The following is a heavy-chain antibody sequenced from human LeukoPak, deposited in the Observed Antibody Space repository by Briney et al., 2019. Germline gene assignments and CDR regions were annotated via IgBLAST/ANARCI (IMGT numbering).Heavy chain of an antibody. CDR3: AKERDNYISTNYDY. J-gene: IGHJ4*02. CDR1: GFIFSNYG. CDR2: ISYEGKSE. Sequence: GGSLRLSCAASGFIFSNYGMHWVRQAPGKGLEWVAVISYEGKSEYYAESVKGRFSISRDNSRNTLYLQMNSLRAEDTALYYCAKERDNYISTNYDYWGQGTLVTVSS. D-gene: IGHD5-24*01. V-gene: IGHV3-30*18.